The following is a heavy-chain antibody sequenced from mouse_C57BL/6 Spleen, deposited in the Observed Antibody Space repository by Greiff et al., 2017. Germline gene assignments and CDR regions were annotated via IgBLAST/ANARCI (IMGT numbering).Heavy chain of an antibody. D-gene: IGHD4-1*01. J-gene: IGHJ1*03. Sequence: EVQGVESGGDLVKPGGSLKLSCAASGFTFSSYGMSWVRQTPDKRLEWVATISSGGSYTYYPDSVKGRFTISRDNAKNTLYLQMSSLKSEDTAMYYCARQGTGTKNFDVWGTGTTVTVSS. CDR1: GFTFSSYG. V-gene: IGHV5-6*01. CDR3: ARQGTGTKNFDV. CDR2: ISSGGSYT.